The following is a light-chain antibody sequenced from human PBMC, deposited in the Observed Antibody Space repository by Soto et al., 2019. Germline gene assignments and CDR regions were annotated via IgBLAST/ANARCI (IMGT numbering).Light chain of an antibody. CDR3: AACDDSLSGPV. CDR2: RNN. Sequence: QAVVTQPPSASGTPGQRVTISCSGSSSNIGSNYVYWYQQLPGTAPKLLIYRNNQRPSGVPDRFSGSKSGTSASLAISGLRSEDEADYYCAACDDSLSGPVFGGGTKVTVL. J-gene: IGLJ2*01. V-gene: IGLV1-47*01. CDR1: SSNIGSNY.